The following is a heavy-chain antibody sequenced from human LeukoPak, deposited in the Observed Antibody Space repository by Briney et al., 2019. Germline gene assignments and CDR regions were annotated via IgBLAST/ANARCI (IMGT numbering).Heavy chain of an antibody. J-gene: IGHJ4*02. Sequence: GGSLRLSCAGSGFTFSDYYMSWIRQAPGKGREWVSDLSSRGDIISYADSVKGRFTISRDNAKNSLYLQINSLRAEDTAVYYCARETVAGTFHYWGQGTLVTVSS. CDR3: ARETVAGTFHY. V-gene: IGHV3-11*01. CDR1: GFTFSDYY. D-gene: IGHD6-19*01. CDR2: LSSRGDII.